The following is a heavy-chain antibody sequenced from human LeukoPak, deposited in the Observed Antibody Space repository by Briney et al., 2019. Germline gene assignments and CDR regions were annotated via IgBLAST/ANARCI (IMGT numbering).Heavy chain of an antibody. CDR3: ARAGGSGSYYSLWSSG. J-gene: IGHJ4*02. CDR2: ISSSSSTI. CDR1: GFTFSSYS. D-gene: IGHD3-10*01. Sequence: PGGSLRLSCAASGFTFSSYSMNWVRQAPGKGLEWVSYISSSSSTIYYADSVKGRFTISRDNAKNSLYLQMNSLRAEDTAVYYCARAGGSGSYYSLWSSGGGQGTLVTVSS. V-gene: IGHV3-48*01.